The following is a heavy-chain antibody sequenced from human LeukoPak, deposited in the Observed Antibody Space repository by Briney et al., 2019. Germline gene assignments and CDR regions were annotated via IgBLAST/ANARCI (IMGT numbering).Heavy chain of an antibody. Sequence: RWASVKVSCKASGYTFTGYHMHWVRQAPGQGLEWMGWINPNSGGTNYAQKFQGRVTMTRDTSISTAYMELSRLRSDDTAVYYCAKPSGSRYNWNPREGWFDPWGQGTLVTVSS. V-gene: IGHV1-2*02. CDR3: AKPSGSRYNWNPREGWFDP. CDR2: INPNSGGT. D-gene: IGHD1-20*01. J-gene: IGHJ5*02. CDR1: GYTFTGYH.